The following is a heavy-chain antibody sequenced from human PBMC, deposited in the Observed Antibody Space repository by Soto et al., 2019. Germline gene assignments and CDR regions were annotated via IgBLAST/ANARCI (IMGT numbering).Heavy chain of an antibody. CDR3: AREAGPITRLRGDVEV. J-gene: IGHJ6*04. CDR1: EFTFGDYA. V-gene: IGHV3-49*03. CDR2: IRIKPYGGTT. Sequence: PLRLSCTASEFTFGDYARSWFLHSPFKWLEFVCFIRIKPYGGTTEYAASVKGRFTISRDDSISTAYLQMNSLTTEDTAVYYCAREAGPITRLRGDVEVWGKGTTVTVSS. D-gene: IGHD3-10*01.